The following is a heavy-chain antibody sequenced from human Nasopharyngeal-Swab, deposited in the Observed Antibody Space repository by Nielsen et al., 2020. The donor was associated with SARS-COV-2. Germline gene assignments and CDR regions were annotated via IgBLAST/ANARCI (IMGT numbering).Heavy chain of an antibody. J-gene: IGHJ6*02. CDR2: ISSSGSTI. V-gene: IGHV3-11*01. CDR3: ARDLWEGKRWSGSYYYYGMDV. CDR1: GFTFSDYY. D-gene: IGHD3-3*01. Sequence: GESLKISCAASGFTFSDYYMSWIRQAPGKGLEWVSYISSSGSTIYYADSVKGRFTISRDNAKNSLYLPMNSLRAEDTAVYYCARDLWEGKRWSGSYYYYGMDVWGQGTTVTVSS.